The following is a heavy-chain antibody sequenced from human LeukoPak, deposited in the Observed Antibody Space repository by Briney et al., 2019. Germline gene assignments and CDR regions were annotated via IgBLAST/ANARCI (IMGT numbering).Heavy chain of an antibody. Sequence: GGSLRLSCAASGFTFTNYGMHWVRQAPGKGLEWVAVIWYDGSIKYYADSVKGRFTISRDNSKNTLYLQMNSLRAEDTAVYYCARAYYYDTSATPDYWGQGTLVTVSS. CDR3: ARAYYYDTSATPDY. D-gene: IGHD3-22*01. CDR2: IWYDGSIK. CDR1: GFTFTNYG. J-gene: IGHJ4*02. V-gene: IGHV3-33*01.